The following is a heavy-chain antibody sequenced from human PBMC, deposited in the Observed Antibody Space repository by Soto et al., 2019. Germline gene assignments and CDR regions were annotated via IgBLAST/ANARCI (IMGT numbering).Heavy chain of an antibody. CDR2: ISTYNGNT. Sequence: QVQVVQSGAEVKKPGASVKVSCKASGYPFTRYGISWVRQAPGQGLEWMGWISTYNGNTKYAQKLQGRVTMTTDPSTSTAYMELRSLGSDDTAVYYCARRYGYYGLDVWGQGTTVTVSS. CDR3: ARRYGYYGLDV. V-gene: IGHV1-18*01. J-gene: IGHJ6*02. CDR1: GYPFTRYG. D-gene: IGHD4-17*01.